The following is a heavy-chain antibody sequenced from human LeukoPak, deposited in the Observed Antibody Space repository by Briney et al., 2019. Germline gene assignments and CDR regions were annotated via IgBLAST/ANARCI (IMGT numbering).Heavy chain of an antibody. Sequence: PGGSLRLSCAASGFTFSSYAMHWVRQAPGKGLEWVAVISYDGSNKYYADSVKGRFTISRDNSKNTLYLQMNSLRAEDTAVYYRARGDLVYTYYDSSGYSDWGQGTLVTVSS. CDR2: ISYDGSNK. V-gene: IGHV3-30*04. D-gene: IGHD3-22*01. CDR1: GFTFSSYA. J-gene: IGHJ4*02. CDR3: ARGDLVYTYYDSSGYSD.